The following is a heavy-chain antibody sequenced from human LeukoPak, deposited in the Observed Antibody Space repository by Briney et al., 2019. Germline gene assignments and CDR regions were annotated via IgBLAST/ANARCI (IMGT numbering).Heavy chain of an antibody. V-gene: IGHV3-7*01. CDR3: ARDALMTTVTPMDY. CDR2: IKQDGSEK. J-gene: IGHJ4*02. CDR1: GFTFSSYW. Sequence: PGGSLRLSCAASGFTFSSYWMSWVRQAPGKGLEWVANIKQDGSEKYYVDSVKGRFTISRDNAKNSLYLQMNSLRAEDTAVYYCARDALMTTVTPMDYWGQGTLVTVSS. D-gene: IGHD4-17*01.